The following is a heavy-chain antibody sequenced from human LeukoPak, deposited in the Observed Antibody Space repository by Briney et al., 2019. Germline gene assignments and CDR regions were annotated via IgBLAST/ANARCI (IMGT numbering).Heavy chain of an antibody. CDR1: GGSISSSSYF. Sequence: SETLSLTCTVSGGSISSSSYFWGWIRQPPGKGLEWIGNIYYSGSTYYNPSLKSRVTISVDTSKNQFSLKLSSVTAADTAVYYCARDADSSSWNYFDYWGQGTLVTVSS. J-gene: IGHJ4*02. V-gene: IGHV4-39*07. CDR2: IYYSGST. D-gene: IGHD6-13*01. CDR3: ARDADSSSWNYFDY.